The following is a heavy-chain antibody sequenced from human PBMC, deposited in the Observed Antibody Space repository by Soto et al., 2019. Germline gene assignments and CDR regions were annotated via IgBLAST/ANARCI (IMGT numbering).Heavy chain of an antibody. J-gene: IGHJ4*02. Sequence: QLQLQESGPGLVKPSETLSLTCTVSGGSISSSSYYWGWIRQPPGKGLEWIGSIYYSGSTYYNPSLKSRVTISVDTSQNQFSLKLSSVTAADTAVYYCARQDIVLMVYANDYWGQGTLVTVSS. CDR2: IYYSGST. V-gene: IGHV4-39*01. D-gene: IGHD2-8*01. CDR1: GGSISSSSYY. CDR3: ARQDIVLMVYANDY.